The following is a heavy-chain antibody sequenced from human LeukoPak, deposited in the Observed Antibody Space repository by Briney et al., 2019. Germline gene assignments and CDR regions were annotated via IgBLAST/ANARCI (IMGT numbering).Heavy chain of an antibody. CDR2: INHSGST. V-gene: IGHV4-34*01. CDR3: AGGRGARRTFDI. J-gene: IGHJ3*02. CDR1: GGSFSGYY. Sequence: SDTLSLICAVYGGSFSGYYWSWIRQPPGKGLEGSGEINHSGSTNYNPAVTSRVTISVDTSKNQCSLKLSSVTAADPAVYYCAGGRGARRTFDIWGQGTMVTVSS.